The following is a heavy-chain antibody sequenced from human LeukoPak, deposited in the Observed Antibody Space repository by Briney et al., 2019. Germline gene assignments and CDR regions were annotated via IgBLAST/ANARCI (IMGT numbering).Heavy chain of an antibody. J-gene: IGHJ4*02. Sequence: GGSLRLSCAASGFTFSSYAMHWVRQAPGKGLEWVAVISYDGSNKYYADSVKGRFTISRDNSKNTLYLQMNSLRVEDTAIYYCARDDPGGIDYWGQGTLVSVSS. D-gene: IGHD3-16*01. CDR1: GFTFSSYA. CDR3: ARDDPGGIDY. CDR2: ISYDGSNK. V-gene: IGHV3-30-3*01.